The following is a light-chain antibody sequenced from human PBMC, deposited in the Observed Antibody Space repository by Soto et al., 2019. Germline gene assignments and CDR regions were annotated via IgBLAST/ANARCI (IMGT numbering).Light chain of an antibody. CDR1: QSISSW. CDR2: DAS. J-gene: IGKJ2*01. V-gene: IGKV1-5*01. Sequence: DIQMTQSPSTLSASVGDRVTITCRASQSISSWLAWYQQKPGKAPKLLIYDASSLESGAPSRFSGSGSGTEFTLTISSLQPDDFATYYCQQYNSYSPMYTFGQGTKVDIK. CDR3: QQYNSYSPMYT.